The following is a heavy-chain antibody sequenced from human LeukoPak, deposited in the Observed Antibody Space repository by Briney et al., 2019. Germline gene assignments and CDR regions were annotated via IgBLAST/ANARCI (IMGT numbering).Heavy chain of an antibody. CDR3: ARETGGYYYYMDV. D-gene: IGHD1-14*01. CDR2: IGSSDSTT. V-gene: IGHV3-48*03. Sequence: GGSLRLSCVASGFTFSSYEMNWVRQAPGKGLEWLSYIGSSDSTTHYADSVKGRFTISRDNAKNSLYLQMNSLRAEDTAVYYCARETGGYYYYMDVWGKGTTVTISS. CDR1: GFTFSSYE. J-gene: IGHJ6*03.